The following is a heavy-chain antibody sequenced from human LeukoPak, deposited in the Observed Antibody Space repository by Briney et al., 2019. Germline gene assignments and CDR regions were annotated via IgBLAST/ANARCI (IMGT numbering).Heavy chain of an antibody. CDR3: ATYKNWVAGDV. J-gene: IGHJ6*02. CDR1: GFSFSDSW. Sequence: GGSLRPSRAAAGFSFSDSWMSLVRQAPGKGPEWVANIKEDESQEHYADSVKGRFTVSRDNAKNSLFLQMNSLRVEDKAVYYCATYKNWVAGDVWGQGTTVSVSS. CDR2: IKEDESQE. V-gene: IGHV3-7*01. D-gene: IGHD7-27*01.